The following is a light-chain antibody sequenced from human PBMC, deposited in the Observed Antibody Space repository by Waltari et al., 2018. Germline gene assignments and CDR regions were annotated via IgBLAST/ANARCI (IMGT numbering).Light chain of an antibody. J-gene: IGLJ3*02. CDR2: EGT. Sequence: QSALTQPASVSGSPGQSITISCPGTSSDVGSYNLFSWYPQHPGNAPKLMLYEGTKRPSGASTRFAGSKSGNTASLTISVLQAEDEADYYCCSYAGSNTLVFGGGTKLTVL. CDR3: CSYAGSNTLV. V-gene: IGLV2-23*01. CDR1: SSDVGSYNL.